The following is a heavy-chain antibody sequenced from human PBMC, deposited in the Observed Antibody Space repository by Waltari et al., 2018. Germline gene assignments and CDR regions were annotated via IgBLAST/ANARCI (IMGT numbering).Heavy chain of an antibody. CDR1: GFTFSSYW. CDR2: INSDGSST. Sequence: EVQLVESGGGLVQPGGSLRLSCAASGFTFSSYWMHWVRQAPGKGLVWVSLINSDGSSTSYADSVKGRFTISRDHAKNTLYLQMDSLRAEDTAVYYCARGGRYSGEPFDYWGQGTLITVSS. CDR3: ARGGRYSGEPFDY. J-gene: IGHJ4*02. D-gene: IGHD5-12*01. V-gene: IGHV3-74*01.